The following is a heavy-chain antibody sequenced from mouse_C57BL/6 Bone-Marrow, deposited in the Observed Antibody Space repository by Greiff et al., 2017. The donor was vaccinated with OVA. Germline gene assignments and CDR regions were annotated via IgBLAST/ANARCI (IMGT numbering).Heavy chain of an antibody. CDR2: IDPSDSYT. Sequence: PGQGLEWIGVIDPSDSYTNYNQKFKGKATLTVDTSSSTAYMQLCSLTSEDSAVYYCARIYYYGSYWYFDVWGTGTTVTVSS. CDR3: ARIYYYGSYWYFDV. V-gene: IGHV1-59*01. J-gene: IGHJ1*03. D-gene: IGHD1-1*01.